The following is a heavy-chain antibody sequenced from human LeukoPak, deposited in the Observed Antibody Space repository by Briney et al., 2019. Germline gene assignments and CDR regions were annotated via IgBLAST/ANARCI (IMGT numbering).Heavy chain of an antibody. CDR3: ARVDIVVVPAALYNWFDP. D-gene: IGHD2-2*03. CDR2: INHSGST. Sequence: SEALSLTCAVYGGSFSGYYWSWIRQPPGKGLEWIGEINHSGSTNYNPSLKSRVTISVDTSKNQFSLKLSSVTAADTAVYYCARVDIVVVPAALYNWFDPWGQGTLVTVSS. V-gene: IGHV4-34*01. CDR1: GGSFSGYY. J-gene: IGHJ5*02.